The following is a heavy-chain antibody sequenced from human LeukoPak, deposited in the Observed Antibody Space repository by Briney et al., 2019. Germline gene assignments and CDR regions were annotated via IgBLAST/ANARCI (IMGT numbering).Heavy chain of an antibody. Sequence: GGSLRLSCAASGFTFNNYAMTWVRQAPGKGLEWVSVISTSGASTYSADSVKGRFTISRDNSKNTLYLQMNTLRVEDTAVYYCAKGVSTRPLYYFDNWGQGALVTVSS. CDR2: ISTSGAST. J-gene: IGHJ4*02. CDR1: GFTFNNYA. D-gene: IGHD6-6*01. CDR3: AKGVSTRPLYYFDN. V-gene: IGHV3-23*01.